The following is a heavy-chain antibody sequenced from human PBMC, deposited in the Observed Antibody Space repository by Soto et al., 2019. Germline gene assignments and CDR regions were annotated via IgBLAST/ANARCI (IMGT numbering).Heavy chain of an antibody. D-gene: IGHD3-10*01. CDR1: GFTFSDFP. CDR3: ARDMRHDYASGRLDY. J-gene: IGHJ4*02. V-gene: IGHV3-30-3*01. Sequence: GSLRLSCVASGFTFSDFPLHGVCRAPGKGLEWVAVISYDGNDESYSDSVKGRFTISRDNSKTTVYLQINSLRADDMAVYHCARDMRHDYASGRLDYLGQGTLVTVSS. CDR2: ISYDGNDE.